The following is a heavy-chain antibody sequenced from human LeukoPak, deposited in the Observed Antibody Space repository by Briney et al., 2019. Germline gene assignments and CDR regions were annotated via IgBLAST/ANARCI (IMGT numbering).Heavy chain of an antibody. CDR3: ATSTETWGSFDY. CDR2: INPNSGGT. V-gene: IGHV1-2*02. D-gene: IGHD1-1*01. J-gene: IGHJ4*02. CDR1: GYTFTGYY. Sequence: ASVKVSCKASGYTFTGYYMHWVRQAPGQGLEWMGWINPNSGGTNYAQKFQGRVTMTRDTSISTAYMELSRLRSDDTAVYYCATSTETWGSFDYWGQGTLVTVSS.